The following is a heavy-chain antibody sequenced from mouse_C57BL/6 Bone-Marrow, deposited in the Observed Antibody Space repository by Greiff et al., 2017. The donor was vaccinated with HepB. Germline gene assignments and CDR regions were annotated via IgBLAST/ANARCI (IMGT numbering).Heavy chain of an antibody. CDR2: ISDGGSYT. CDR1: GFTFSSYA. CDR3: ARDGNYVDYAMDY. Sequence: EVMLVESGGGLVKPGGSLKLSCAASGFTFSSYAMSWVRQTPEKRLEWVATISDGGSYTYYPDNVKGRFTISRDNAKNNLYLQMSHLKSEDTAMYYCARDGNYVDYAMDYWGQGTSVTVSS. J-gene: IGHJ4*01. D-gene: IGHD2-1*01. V-gene: IGHV5-4*01.